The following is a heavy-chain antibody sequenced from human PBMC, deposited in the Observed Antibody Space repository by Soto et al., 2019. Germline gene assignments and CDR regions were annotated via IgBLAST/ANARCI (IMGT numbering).Heavy chain of an antibody. J-gene: IGHJ4*02. D-gene: IGHD1-26*01. CDR3: ARDLHGSWSYDY. Sequence: QVQLVESGGGVVQPGRSLRLSCAASGFTLSSYVMHWVRQAPGKGLEWVAVISYDGNNKYYADSVKGRFTISRDNSKNTFYLQMNSRRAEDTAVYYCARDLHGSWSYDYWGKGTLVTVSS. CDR2: ISYDGNNK. CDR1: GFTLSSYV. V-gene: IGHV3-30-3*01.